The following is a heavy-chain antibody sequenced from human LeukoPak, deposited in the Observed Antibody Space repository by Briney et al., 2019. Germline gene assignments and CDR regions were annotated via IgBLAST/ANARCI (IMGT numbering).Heavy chain of an antibody. J-gene: IGHJ3*02. D-gene: IGHD6-19*01. Sequence: PSETLSLTCAVYGGSFSGYYWSWIRQPPGKGLEWIGEVNHSGSTNYNPSLKSRVTISVDTSKNQFSLKLSSVTAADTAVYHCARQSSGPTDAFDIWGQGTMVTVSS. CDR1: GGSFSGYY. CDR3: ARQSSGPTDAFDI. CDR2: VNHSGST. V-gene: IGHV4-34*01.